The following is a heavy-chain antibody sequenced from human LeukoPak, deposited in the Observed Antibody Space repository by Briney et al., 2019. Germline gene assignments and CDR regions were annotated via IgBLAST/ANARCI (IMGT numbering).Heavy chain of an antibody. J-gene: IGHJ3*02. CDR2: IIPIFGTA. D-gene: IGHD3-3*01. V-gene: IGHV1-69*06. CDR1: GGTFSSYA. CDR3: AREQLTIFGVVNYGLFDI. Sequence: SVKVSCKASGGTFSSYAISWVRQAPGQGLEWMGGIIPIFGTANYAQKFQGRVTITADKSTSTAYMELSSLRSEDTAVYYCAREQLTIFGVVNYGLFDIWGQGTMVTVSS.